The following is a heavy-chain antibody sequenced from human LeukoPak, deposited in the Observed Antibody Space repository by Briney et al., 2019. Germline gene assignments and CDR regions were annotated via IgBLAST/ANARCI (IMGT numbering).Heavy chain of an antibody. D-gene: IGHD6-13*01. CDR1: GYSISSGYD. V-gene: IGHV4-38-2*02. Sequence: SETLSLTCSVSGYSISSGYDWGWIRQTPGKGLEYIGSIHFSGVTYYNPSLKSRITLSVDLSKNQFSLKLSSVTAADTAVYYCARGGIAAAGDRMGYWGQGTLVTVSS. J-gene: IGHJ4*02. CDR2: IHFSGVT. CDR3: ARGGIAAAGDRMGY.